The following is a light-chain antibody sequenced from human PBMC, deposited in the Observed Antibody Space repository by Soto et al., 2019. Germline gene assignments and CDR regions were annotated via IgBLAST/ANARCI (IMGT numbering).Light chain of an antibody. J-gene: IGLJ1*01. V-gene: IGLV2-8*01. CDR3: TSFADHYNWV. Sequence: QSVLTQPPSASGSPGQSVTISCTGTSSDVGGYNRVSWYLHHPGKAPKLILYEVDKRPSGVPDRFSGSKSGNTASLTVSGLQAEDEADYYCTSFADHYNWVFGTGTKVTVL. CDR2: EVD. CDR1: SSDVGGYNR.